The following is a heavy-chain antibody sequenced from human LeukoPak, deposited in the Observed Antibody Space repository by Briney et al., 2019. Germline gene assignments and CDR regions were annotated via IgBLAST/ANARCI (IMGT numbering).Heavy chain of an antibody. V-gene: IGHV1-18*01. CDR3: AKEYFSGTNCYKGGGDY. CDR2: ISAYNGNT. CDR1: GYTFTSYG. D-gene: IGHD2-2*02. Sequence: ASVKVSCKASGYTFTSYGISWVRQAPGQGLEWMGWISAYNGNTNYAQKLQGRVTMTTETSTSTAYMELRMLRSGQTAVYYGAKEYFSGTNCYKGGGDYWGQGTLVTVSS. J-gene: IGHJ4*02.